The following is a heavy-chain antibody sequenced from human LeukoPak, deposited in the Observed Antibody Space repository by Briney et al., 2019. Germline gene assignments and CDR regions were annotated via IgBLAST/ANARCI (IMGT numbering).Heavy chain of an antibody. D-gene: IGHD5-24*01. Sequence: GGSLRLSCAASGFTLRSYSMNWVRQAPGKGLEWVSFISGMSSTIYYADSVKGRFTISRDNAKNSVYLQMNSLRDEDTAVYYCARDSSDAYNPEPGYWGQGTLVTVSS. CDR3: ARDSSDAYNPEPGY. J-gene: IGHJ4*02. CDR1: GFTLRSYS. V-gene: IGHV3-48*02. CDR2: ISGMSSTI.